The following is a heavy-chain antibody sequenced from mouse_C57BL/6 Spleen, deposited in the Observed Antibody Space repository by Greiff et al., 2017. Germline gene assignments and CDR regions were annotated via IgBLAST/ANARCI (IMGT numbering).Heavy chain of an antibody. CDR3: AKYSGYDWGVLDYLDY. CDR2: IRDKANGYTT. J-gene: IGHJ2*01. V-gene: IGHV7-3*01. Sequence: EVKLMESGGGLVQPGGSLSLSCAASGFTFTDYYMSWVRQPPGKALEWLGFIRDKANGYTTEYSASVKGRFTISRDNSQSILYLRMNALRAEDSATYYGAKYSGYDWGVLDYLDYWGQGTTLTVSS. D-gene: IGHD2-2*01. CDR1: GFTFTDYY.